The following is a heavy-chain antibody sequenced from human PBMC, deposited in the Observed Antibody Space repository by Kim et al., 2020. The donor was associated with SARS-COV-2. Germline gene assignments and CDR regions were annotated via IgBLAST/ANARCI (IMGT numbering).Heavy chain of an antibody. CDR1: GGSISSYY. Sequence: SETLSLTCTVSGGSISSYYWSWIRQPPGKGLEWIGYIYYSGSTNYNPSLKSRVTISVDTSKNQFSLKLSSVTAADTAVYYCARVKAYGPLDYWGQGTLVTVSS. J-gene: IGHJ4*02. CDR2: IYYSGST. CDR3: ARVKAYGPLDY. V-gene: IGHV4-59*01. D-gene: IGHD4-17*01.